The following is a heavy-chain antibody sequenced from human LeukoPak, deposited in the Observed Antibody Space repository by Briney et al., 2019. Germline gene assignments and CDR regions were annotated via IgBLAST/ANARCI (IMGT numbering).Heavy chain of an antibody. CDR3: ARVDSSSESFDY. CDR1: GYTFTGYY. V-gene: IGHV1-8*02. D-gene: IGHD6-6*01. J-gene: IGHJ4*02. Sequence: ASVKVSCKASGYTFTGYYMHWVRQAPGQGLEWMGWMNPNSGNTGYAQKFQGRVTVTRNTSISTAYMELSSLRSEDTAVYYCARVDSSSESFDYWGQGTLVTVSS. CDR2: MNPNSGNT.